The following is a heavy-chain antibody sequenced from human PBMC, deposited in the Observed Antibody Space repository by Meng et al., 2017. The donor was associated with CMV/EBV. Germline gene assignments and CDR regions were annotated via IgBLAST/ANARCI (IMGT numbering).Heavy chain of an antibody. D-gene: IGHD1-26*01. CDR2: IYYSGST. Sequence: GSLRLSCTVSGGSISSSSYYWCWIRQPPGKGLEWIGSIYYSGSTYYNPSLKSRVTISVDTSKNQFSLKLSSVTAADTAVYYCARNPLKAHLGWELTNFDYWGQGTLVTVSS. CDR3: ARNPLKAHLGWELTNFDY. CDR1: GGSISSSSYY. V-gene: IGHV4-39*07. J-gene: IGHJ4*02.